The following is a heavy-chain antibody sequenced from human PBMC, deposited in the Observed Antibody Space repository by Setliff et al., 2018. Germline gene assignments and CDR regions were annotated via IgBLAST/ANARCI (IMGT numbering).Heavy chain of an antibody. CDR1: GGTFSSYA. J-gene: IGHJ4*02. CDR2: IIPILGIA. D-gene: IGHD2-8*01. V-gene: IGHV1-69*10. CDR3: AIDSLPRYCTNGVCYEEFDY. Sequence: GASVKVSCKASGGTFSSYAISWVRQAPGQGLEWMGGIIPILGIASYAQKFQGRVTMTRDTSTSPAYMELSSLRSEDTAVYYCAIDSLPRYCTNGVCYEEFDYWGQGTLVTVSS.